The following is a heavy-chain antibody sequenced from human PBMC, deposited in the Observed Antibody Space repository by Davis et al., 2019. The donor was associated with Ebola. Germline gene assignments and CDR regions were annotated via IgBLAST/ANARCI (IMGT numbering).Heavy chain of an antibody. CDR1: GGSISSYY. D-gene: IGHD4-17*01. J-gene: IGHJ5*02. V-gene: IGHV4-59*01. CDR3: ARGLHGDWFDP. CDR2: IYYSGST. Sequence: SETLSLTCTVSGGSISSYYWSWIRQPPGKGLEWIGYIYYSGSTNYNPSLKSRVTISVDTSKNQFSLKLSSVTAADTAVYYCARGLHGDWFDPWGQGTLVTVSS.